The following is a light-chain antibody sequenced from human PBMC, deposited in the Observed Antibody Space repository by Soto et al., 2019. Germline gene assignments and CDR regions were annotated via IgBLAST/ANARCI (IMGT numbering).Light chain of an antibody. V-gene: IGKV3-15*01. J-gene: IGKJ4*01. CDR2: GAS. CDR1: QSVSIY. CDR3: QQYNNWPLT. Sequence: EIVLTQSPATLSLSPGERATLSCRASQSVSIYLDWCQQKPGQAPRLLIYGASTRATGIPARFSGSGSVTEFTLTISSLQSEDFAVYYCQQYNNWPLTFGGGTKVDI.